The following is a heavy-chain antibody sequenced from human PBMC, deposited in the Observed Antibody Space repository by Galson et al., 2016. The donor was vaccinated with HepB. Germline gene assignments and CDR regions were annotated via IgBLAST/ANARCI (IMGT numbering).Heavy chain of an antibody. CDR3: ARATGYDLGSGWLLDY. V-gene: IGHV1-46*01. Sequence: SVKVSCKASGYTFTSYYIHWVRQAPGQGLEWMGIINPSGGSPSYAQKFQGRVTMTRDTSTSTAYMELSSLRSEDTAVYYCARATGYDLGSGWLLDYWGQGTLVTVSS. CDR2: INPSGGSP. CDR1: GYTFTSYY. D-gene: IGHD6-19*01. J-gene: IGHJ4*02.